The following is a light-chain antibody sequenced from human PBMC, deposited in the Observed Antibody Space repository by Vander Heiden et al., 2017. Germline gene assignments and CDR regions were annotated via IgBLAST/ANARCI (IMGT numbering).Light chain of an antibody. V-gene: IGLV3-25*03. J-gene: IGLJ3*02. Sequence: SYELTQPPSVSVSPGQTARITCSGDALPKQYAYWYHQKPGQAPVLLIYKDSERPSGIPERFSGSSSGTTVTLTISGVQAEDEADYYCQSADSSGTSWVFGGGTKLTVL. CDR2: KDS. CDR3: QSADSSGTSWV. CDR1: ALPKQY.